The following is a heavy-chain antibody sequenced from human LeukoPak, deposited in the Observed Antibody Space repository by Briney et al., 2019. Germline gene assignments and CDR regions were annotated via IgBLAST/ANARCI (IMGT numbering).Heavy chain of an antibody. CDR3: ARGGDSSYYGDY. Sequence: PGGSLRLSCAASGFTVSSNYMNWVRQAPGKGLEWVSLIYSGGSTHYADSVKGRFTISRDNWKNTLYLQMNSLRAEDTAVYYCARGGDSSYYGDYWGQGTLVTVSS. CDR1: GFTVSSNY. J-gene: IGHJ4*02. D-gene: IGHD3-22*01. CDR2: IYSGGST. V-gene: IGHV3-66*01.